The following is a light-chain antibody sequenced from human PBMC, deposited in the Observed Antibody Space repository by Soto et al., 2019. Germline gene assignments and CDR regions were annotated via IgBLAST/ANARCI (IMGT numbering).Light chain of an antibody. V-gene: IGKV3-20*01. Sequence: EIVLTQSPGTLSLSPGERATLSCRASQSVSSFYLGWYQQKPGQAPRLLIFDASNRATGIPARFSGSGSGTDFTLTISSLEPEDFAVYYCQQYGSSPETFGQGTKVDIK. CDR1: QSVSSFY. CDR3: QQYGSSPET. J-gene: IGKJ1*01. CDR2: DAS.